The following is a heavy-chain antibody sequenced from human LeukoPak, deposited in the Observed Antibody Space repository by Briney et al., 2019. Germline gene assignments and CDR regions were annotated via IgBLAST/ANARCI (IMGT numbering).Heavy chain of an antibody. CDR3: AKSSTYSGAYYFDN. CDR1: GFTFSSYS. D-gene: IGHD1-26*01. Sequence: PGGSLRLSCAASGFTFSSYSMNWVRQAPGKGLEWVSSISSSSSYIYYADSVKGRFTISRDNAKNTLYLQMDSLRVEDMAVYYCAKSSTYSGAYYFDNWGQGTLVTVSS. J-gene: IGHJ4*02. V-gene: IGHV3-21*01. CDR2: ISSSSSYI.